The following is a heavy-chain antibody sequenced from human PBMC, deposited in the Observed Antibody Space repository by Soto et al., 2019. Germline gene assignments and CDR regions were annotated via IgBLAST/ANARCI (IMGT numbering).Heavy chain of an antibody. D-gene: IGHD6-13*01. CDR2: ISGTGGST. CDR1: GFTFSSCA. J-gene: IGHJ4*02. CDR3: AKGGKYTSNRYDYYFDY. V-gene: IGHV3-23*01. Sequence: GGSLRLSCAASGFTFSSCAMSWVRQAPGTGLEWVSTISGTGGSTYYADSVKGRFTISRDNSKNTLSLQMNSLRAEDTALYYCAKGGKYTSNRYDYYFDYWGQGALVTVSS.